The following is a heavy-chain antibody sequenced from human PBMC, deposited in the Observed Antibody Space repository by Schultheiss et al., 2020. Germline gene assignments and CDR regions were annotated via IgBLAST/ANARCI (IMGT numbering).Heavy chain of an antibody. D-gene: IGHD5-24*01. CDR2: INSGSSVL. CDR3: VRAVIREMSPFYYGMDV. J-gene: IGHJ6*02. Sequence: GGSLRLSCAASGFTFSSYSMNWVRQAPGQGLEWLSYINSGSSVLYYADSVKGRFTISRDNAENSLYLQMNGLRAEDTAVYYCVRAVIREMSPFYYGMDVWGQGPTLPVSS. CDR1: GFTFSSYS. V-gene: IGHV3-48*01.